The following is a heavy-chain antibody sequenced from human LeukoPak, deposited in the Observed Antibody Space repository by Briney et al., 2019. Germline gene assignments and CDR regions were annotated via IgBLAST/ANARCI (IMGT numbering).Heavy chain of an antibody. Sequence: SVKVSCKASGGTFSSYAISWVRQAPGQGLEWMGGIIPIFGTANYAQKFQGRVTITADESTSTAYMELSSLRSEDTAVYYCASRGSEYSYGSQPLDYWGQGTLVTVSS. J-gene: IGHJ4*02. CDR2: IIPIFGTA. V-gene: IGHV1-69*13. D-gene: IGHD5-18*01. CDR3: ASRGSEYSYGSQPLDY. CDR1: GGTFSSYA.